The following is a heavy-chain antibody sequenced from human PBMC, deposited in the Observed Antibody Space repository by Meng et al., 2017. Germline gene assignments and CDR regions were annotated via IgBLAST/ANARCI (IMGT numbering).Heavy chain of an antibody. Sequence: QGEVVRSGAEVKKPWASVAVSCNASAHTLSSEGFAWVRQGPEQRLEWMGCVNANNGHTDNARKFLGGVTPKTDTSMNIGYMEVTGMATDDSAVCCCATRGNPYLDGWGHGTLVTVSS. CDR1: AHTLSSEG. CDR2: VNANNGHT. V-gene: IGHV1-18*01. CDR3: ATRGNPYLDG. J-gene: IGHJ4*01.